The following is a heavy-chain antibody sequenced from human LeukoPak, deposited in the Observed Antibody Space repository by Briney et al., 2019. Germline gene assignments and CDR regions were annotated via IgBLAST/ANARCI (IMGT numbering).Heavy chain of an antibody. V-gene: IGHV3-30*03. CDR3: ARAREWELLL. CDR2: ISYDGSNK. D-gene: IGHD1-26*01. J-gene: IGHJ4*02. CDR1: GFTFSSYG. Sequence: GGSLRLSCAASGFTFSSYGMHWVRQAPGKGLEWVAVISYDGSNKYYADSVKGRFTISRDNSNNTLYLQMNSLRAEDTAVYYCARAREWELLLWGQGTLVTVSS.